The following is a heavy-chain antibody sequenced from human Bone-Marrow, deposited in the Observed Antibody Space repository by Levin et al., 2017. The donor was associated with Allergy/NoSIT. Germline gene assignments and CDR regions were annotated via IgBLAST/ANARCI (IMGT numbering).Heavy chain of an antibody. CDR3: ATGAEYQLLGFDY. CDR1: GGTFSSYT. CDR2: IIPILGIA. D-gene: IGHD2-2*01. V-gene: IGHV1-69*02. Sequence: KISCKASGGTFSSYTISWVRQAPGQGLEWMGRIIPILGIANYAQKFQGRVTITADKSTSTAYMELSSLRSEDTAVYYCATGAEYQLLGFDYWGQGTLVTVSS. J-gene: IGHJ4*02.